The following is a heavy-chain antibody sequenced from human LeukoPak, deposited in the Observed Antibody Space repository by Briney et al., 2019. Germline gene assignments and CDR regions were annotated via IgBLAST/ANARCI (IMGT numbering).Heavy chain of an antibody. Sequence: KPGGSLRLSCAASGFTFSSYSMNWVRQAPGKGLEWVSSISSSSSYIYYADSVKGRFTISRDNAKNSLYLQMNSLRAEDTAVYYCARGYFDWLLFPNDSPPSDYWGQGTLVTVSS. D-gene: IGHD3-9*01. CDR1: GFTFSSYS. CDR2: ISSSSSYI. J-gene: IGHJ4*02. CDR3: ARGYFDWLLFPNDSPPSDY. V-gene: IGHV3-21*01.